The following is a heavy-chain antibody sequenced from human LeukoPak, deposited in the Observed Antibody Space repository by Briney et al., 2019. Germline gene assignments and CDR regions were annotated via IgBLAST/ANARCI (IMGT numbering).Heavy chain of an antibody. CDR3: ARAGSLRGWYAGD. D-gene: IGHD6-19*01. J-gene: IGHJ4*02. CDR2: ISSSSSYI. CDR1: GFTFSSYS. V-gene: IGHV3-21*01. Sequence: GGSLRLSCAASGFTFSSYSMNWVRQAPGKGLEWVSSISSSSSYIYYADSVKGRFTISRDNAKNSLYLQMNSLRAEDTAVYYCARAGSLRGWYAGDWGQGTLVTVSS.